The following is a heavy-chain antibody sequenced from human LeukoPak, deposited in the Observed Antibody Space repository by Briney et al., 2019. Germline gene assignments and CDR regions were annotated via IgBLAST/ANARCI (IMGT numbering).Heavy chain of an antibody. CDR3: ASGAYSSSWYPPDY. D-gene: IGHD6-13*01. CDR2: FDPEDGET. V-gene: IGHV1-24*01. Sequence: ASVKVSCKVSGYTLTELSMHWVRQAPGKGLEWMGGFDPEDGETIYAQKFQGRVTMTEDTSTDTAYMELSSLRSEDTAVYYCASGAYSSSWYPPDYWGQGTLVTVSS. CDR1: GYTLTELS. J-gene: IGHJ4*02.